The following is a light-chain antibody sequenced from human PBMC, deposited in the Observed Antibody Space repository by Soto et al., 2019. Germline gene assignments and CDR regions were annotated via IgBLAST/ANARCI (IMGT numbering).Light chain of an antibody. CDR3: AAWDDSLSGRV. CDR2: SNN. V-gene: IGLV1-47*02. J-gene: IGLJ3*02. Sequence: QLVLTQPPSASGTPGQSVTISCSGSSSNIGSNYVYWYQQLPGTAPKLLMYSNNQRPSGVPDRFSGSKSGTSVSLAISGLRSEDEADYYCAAWDDSLSGRVFGGGTKLTVL. CDR1: SSNIGSNY.